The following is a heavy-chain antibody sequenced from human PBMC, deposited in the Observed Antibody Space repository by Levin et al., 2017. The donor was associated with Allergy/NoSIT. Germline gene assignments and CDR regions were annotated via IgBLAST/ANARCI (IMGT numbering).Heavy chain of an antibody. V-gene: IGHV3-30*03. D-gene: IGHD2-21*02. Sequence: GGSLRLSCEASGFTFNIYRMYWVRQAPGKGLEWVALISYDGFDEYYADSVKGRFTISRDTSMNTLYLQMNSLRPEDTAVYFCARDDRSYCGVDCCNPFDPWVQGALVTVSS. CDR3: ARDDRSYCGVDCCNPFDP. CDR1: GFTFNIYR. J-gene: IGHJ5*02. CDR2: ISYDGFDE.